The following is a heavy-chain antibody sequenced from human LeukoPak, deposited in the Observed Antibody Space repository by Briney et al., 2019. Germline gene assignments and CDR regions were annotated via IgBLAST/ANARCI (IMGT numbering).Heavy chain of an antibody. Sequence: GGSLRLSCIVSGLTFRSYSMNWVRQAPGKGLEWVSYISSSGDTIHYAESVKGRFTISRDNGKNSLYLQMNSLRAEDTAVYYCARDLGYYANYWGQGTLVTVS. CDR1: GLTFRSYS. V-gene: IGHV3-48*01. CDR3: ARDLGYYANY. J-gene: IGHJ4*02. CDR2: ISSSGDTI. D-gene: IGHD3-10*01.